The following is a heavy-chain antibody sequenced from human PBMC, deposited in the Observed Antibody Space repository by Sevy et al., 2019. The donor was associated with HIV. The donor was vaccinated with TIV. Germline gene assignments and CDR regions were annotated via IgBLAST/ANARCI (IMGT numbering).Heavy chain of an antibody. CDR3: NCGSGRYYFDN. V-gene: IGHV3-73*01. CDR1: GFTFSGSA. Sequence: GGYLRLSCTAFGFTFSGSAMHWVRQASGKGLEWVARIRRKANGDATAYAASVKGRFTISRDDSENTAYLQMNSLKTEDTAVYYCNCGSGRYYFDNWGQGTLVTVSS. J-gene: IGHJ4*02. CDR2: IRRKANGDAT. D-gene: IGHD3-10*01.